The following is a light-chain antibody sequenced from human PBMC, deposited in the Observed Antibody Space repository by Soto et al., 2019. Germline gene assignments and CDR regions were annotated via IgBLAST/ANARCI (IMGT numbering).Light chain of an antibody. CDR3: QQYNNWPPIT. Sequence: EIVLTQSPATLSLSPGERATLFCRASQSVSSNYLAWYQQKPGQAPRLLIYGASTRATGIPARFSGSGSGTEFTLTISSLQSEDFAVYYCQQYNNWPPITFGQGTRLEIK. CDR2: GAS. V-gene: IGKV3-15*01. CDR1: QSVSSN. J-gene: IGKJ5*01.